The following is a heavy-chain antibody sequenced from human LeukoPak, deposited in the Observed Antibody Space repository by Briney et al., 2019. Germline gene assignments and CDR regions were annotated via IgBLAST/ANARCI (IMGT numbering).Heavy chain of an antibody. V-gene: IGHV4-59*01. D-gene: IGHD5-18*01. Sequence: SETLSLTCTVSGGSISSYYWSWIRQPPGKGQEWIGYIYYSGSTNYNPSLKSRVTISVDTSKNQFSLKLSSVTAADTAVYYCARDRSYGPSGYYYGMDVWGQGTTVTVSS. CDR1: GGSISSYY. CDR3: ARDRSYGPSGYYYGMDV. CDR2: IYYSGST. J-gene: IGHJ6*02.